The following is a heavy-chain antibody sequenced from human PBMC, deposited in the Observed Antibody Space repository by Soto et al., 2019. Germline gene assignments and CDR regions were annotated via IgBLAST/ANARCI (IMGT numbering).Heavy chain of an antibody. V-gene: IGHV3-9*01. Sequence: EVQLVESGGGLVQPGRSLRLSCAASGFTFDDYAMHWVRQAPGKGLEWVSGISWNSGSIGYADSVKGRFTISRDNAKNSLYLQMNSLRAEDTALYYCAKDSGPDFWSGGNCDYWGQGTLVTVSS. J-gene: IGHJ4*02. CDR3: AKDSGPDFWSGGNCDY. CDR1: GFTFDDYA. D-gene: IGHD3-3*01. CDR2: ISWNSGSI.